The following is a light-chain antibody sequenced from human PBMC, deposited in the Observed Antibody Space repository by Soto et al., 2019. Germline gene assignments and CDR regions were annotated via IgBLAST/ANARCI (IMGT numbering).Light chain of an antibody. CDR3: QQYDTDAWT. V-gene: IGKV3-11*01. Sequence: EIVLTQSPVTVSLSPGERATLSCRASQSVDSYLAWYQQKPGQAPRLLIYEASNRASGIPARFSGSGSGTDFILTISSLEPEDFATYYCQQYDTDAWTFGQGTK. CDR2: EAS. J-gene: IGKJ1*01. CDR1: QSVDSY.